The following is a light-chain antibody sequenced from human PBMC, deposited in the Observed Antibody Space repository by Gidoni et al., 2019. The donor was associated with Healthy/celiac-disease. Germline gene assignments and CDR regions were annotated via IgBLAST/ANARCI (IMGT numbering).Light chain of an antibody. J-gene: IGKJ1*01. Sequence: IQMTQSPSTLYASVGDRVTITCRASQSISSWLAWYQQKPGKAPKLLIYKASSLESGVPSRFSGSGSGTEFTLTISSLQPDDFATYYCQQYNSYPLTFGQGTKVEIK. CDR1: QSISSW. CDR3: QQYNSYPLT. V-gene: IGKV1-5*03. CDR2: KAS.